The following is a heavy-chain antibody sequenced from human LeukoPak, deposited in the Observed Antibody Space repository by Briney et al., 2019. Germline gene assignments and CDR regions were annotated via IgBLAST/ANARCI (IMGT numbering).Heavy chain of an antibody. V-gene: IGHV3-53*01. D-gene: IGHD5-18*01. CDR3: AKDRHHRGYSYGVDY. CDR2: IYSSGTT. Sequence: PGGSLRLSCVASGFSVRTKYMSWVRQTPGRGLEWISLIYSSGTTYYAESVKGRFTVSRDNSKNTLYLQMNSLRAEDTAVYYCAKDRHHRGYSYGVDYWGQGTLVTVSS. J-gene: IGHJ4*02. CDR1: GFSVRTKY.